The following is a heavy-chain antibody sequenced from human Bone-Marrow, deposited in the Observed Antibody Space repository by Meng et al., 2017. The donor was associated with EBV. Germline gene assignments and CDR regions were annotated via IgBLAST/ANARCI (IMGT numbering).Heavy chain of an antibody. CDR1: GGSISSYY. J-gene: IGHJ4*02. D-gene: IGHD2-15*01. CDR3: AREKGGGAQDY. V-gene: IGHV4-59*01. CDR2: IYYSGSS. Sequence: QVQRQESGPGLVKPSETRSLTCTVSGGSISSYYWSWIRQPPGKGLEWIGYIYYSGSSNYNPSLKSRVTISVDTSKNQFSLKLSSVTAADTAVYYCAREKGGGAQDYWGQGTLVTVSS.